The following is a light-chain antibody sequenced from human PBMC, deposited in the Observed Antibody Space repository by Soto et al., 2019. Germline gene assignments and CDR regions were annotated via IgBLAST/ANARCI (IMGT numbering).Light chain of an antibody. Sequence: DIQMTQSPSTLSASVGDRVTITCRASQSISSWLAWYQQKPGKAPKLLIYDASSLESGVPSRFSGSGSGTEFPLTISRLQPYHFAPYYCQQYNSSPWTFGQGTKVEIK. CDR3: QQYNSSPWT. J-gene: IGKJ1*01. CDR1: QSISSW. V-gene: IGKV1-5*01. CDR2: DAS.